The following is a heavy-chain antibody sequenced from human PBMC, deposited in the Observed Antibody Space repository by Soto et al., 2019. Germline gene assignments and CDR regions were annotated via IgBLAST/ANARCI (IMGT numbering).Heavy chain of an antibody. CDR2: IYYTGDT. D-gene: IGHD3-10*01. CDR1: GSSISTSTYY. J-gene: IGHJ6*02. Sequence: PSETLSLTCPVSGSSISTSTYYWAWVRQPPGKGLEWIGYIYYTGDTFYNPSLKSRVTISVDTSIHQFSLTRTSVTAADTATYYGSRHGAAVLYYYGMDVWGQGTAVTVSS. V-gene: IGHV4-39*01. CDR3: SRHGAAVLYYYGMDV.